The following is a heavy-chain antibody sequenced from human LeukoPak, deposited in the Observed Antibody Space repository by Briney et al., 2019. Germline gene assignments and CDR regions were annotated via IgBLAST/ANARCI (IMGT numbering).Heavy chain of an antibody. J-gene: IGHJ6*02. CDR1: GFSFSSYG. CDR2: IWYGAGNK. V-gene: IGHV3-33*06. Sequence: QVQLVESGGGVVQPGRSLRLSCAASGFSFSSYGMYWVRQAPGKGLEWVAVIWYGAGNKYYADSVKGRFTISRDNSKNTLYLQMNSLRAEDTAVYYCAKLDILTGYSPYVWGQGTTVTVSS. CDR3: AKLDILTGYSPYV. D-gene: IGHD3-9*01.